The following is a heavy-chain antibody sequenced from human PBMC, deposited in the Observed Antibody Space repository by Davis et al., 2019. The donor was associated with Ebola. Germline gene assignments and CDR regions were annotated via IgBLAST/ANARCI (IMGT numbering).Heavy chain of an antibody. CDR2: IYTSGST. D-gene: IGHD3-22*01. CDR1: GGSISSYY. CDR3: ARDRYDSSGYPPLDYGMDV. Sequence: PSETLSLTCTVSGGSISSYYWSWIRQPAGKGLEWIGRIYTSGSTNYNPSLKSRVTMSVDTSKNQFSLKLSSVTAADTAVYYCARDRYDSSGYPPLDYGMDVWGQGTTVTVSS. J-gene: IGHJ6*02. V-gene: IGHV4-4*07.